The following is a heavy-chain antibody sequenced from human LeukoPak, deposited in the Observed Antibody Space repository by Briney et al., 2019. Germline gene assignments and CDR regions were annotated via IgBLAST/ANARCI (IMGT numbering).Heavy chain of an antibody. CDR1: GFTFSTYW. CDR3: ARLAAAGRRGDY. D-gene: IGHD6-13*01. CDR2: IWYDGSNK. V-gene: IGHV3-33*08. Sequence: GGSLRLSCAASGFTFSTYWMHWVRQAPGKGLEWVAVIWYDGSNKYYADSVKGRFTISRDNSKNTLYLQMNSLRAEDTAVYYCARLAAAGRRGDYWGQGTLVTVSS. J-gene: IGHJ4*02.